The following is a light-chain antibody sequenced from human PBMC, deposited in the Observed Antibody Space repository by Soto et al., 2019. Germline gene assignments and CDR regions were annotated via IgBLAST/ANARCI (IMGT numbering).Light chain of an antibody. CDR1: QGVTTN. V-gene: IGKV3-15*01. CDR3: QRDNNWPFS. CDR2: DVS. J-gene: IGKJ5*01. Sequence: EIVMTQSPASLSVSPGARVTLSCRAGQGVTTNVAWYQQKSGQSPRLLIYDVSTRATGVPARFSDTGSETVFTRTISGLESEDSAGYFCQRDNNWPFSFGQGTRLDIK.